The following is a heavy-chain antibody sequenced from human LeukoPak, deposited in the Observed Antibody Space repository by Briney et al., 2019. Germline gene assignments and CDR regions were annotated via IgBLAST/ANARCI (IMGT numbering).Heavy chain of an antibody. V-gene: IGHV3-33*06. CDR2: IWYDGSNK. D-gene: IGHD3-3*01. Sequence: GGSLRLSCAASGFTFSSYGLHWVRQAPGKGLEWVAVIWYDGSNKYYADSVKGRFTISRDNSKNTLYLQMNSLRAEDTAVYYCAKDKGSIFGVVIILGYFDYWGQGTLVTVSS. CDR3: AKDKGSIFGVVIILGYFDY. CDR1: GFTFSSYG. J-gene: IGHJ4*02.